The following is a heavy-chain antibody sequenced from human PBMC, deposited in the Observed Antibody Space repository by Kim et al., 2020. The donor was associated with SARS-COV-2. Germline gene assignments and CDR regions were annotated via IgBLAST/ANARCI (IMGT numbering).Heavy chain of an antibody. V-gene: IGHV4-39*01. CDR2: IYYSGST. CDR1: GGSISSSSYY. CDR3: ARGIAAAGLLHFVY. D-gene: IGHD6-13*01. J-gene: IGHJ4*02. Sequence: SETLSLTCTVSGGSISSSSYYWGWIRQPPGKGLEWIGSIYYSGSTYYNPSLKSRVTISVDTSKNQFSLKLSSVTAADTAVYYCARGIAAAGLLHFVYWGQGTLVTVSS.